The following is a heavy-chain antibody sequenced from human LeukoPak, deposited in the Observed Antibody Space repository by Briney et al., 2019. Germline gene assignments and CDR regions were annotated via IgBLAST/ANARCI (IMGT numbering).Heavy chain of an antibody. CDR2: IYYSGST. V-gene: IGHV4-59*08. D-gene: IGHD2-21*01. CDR1: GGSISSHY. CDR3: AKILGSGVWYGFDI. Sequence: SETLSLTCTVPGGSISSHYWSWIRQPPGKGLEWIGYIYYSGSTNYNPSLKSRVTISVDASKNQFSLKLNSVTAADTAVYYCAKILGSGVWYGFDIWGQGTMVTVSS. J-gene: IGHJ3*02.